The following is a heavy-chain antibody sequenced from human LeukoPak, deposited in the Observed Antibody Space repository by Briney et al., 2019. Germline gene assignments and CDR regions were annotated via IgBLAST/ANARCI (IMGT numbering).Heavy chain of an antibody. D-gene: IGHD1-26*01. Sequence: GGSLRLSCAASGFTFSNAWMSWVRQAPGQGLVWVGRIRSKSDGGTTDYAAPVKGRFTISRDDSKSTLYLQMNSLKTEDTAVYYCTTWWEEPRTPYFWGQGTLVTVSS. CDR3: TTWWEEPRTPYF. V-gene: IGHV3-15*01. CDR1: GFTFSNAW. CDR2: IRSKSDGGTT. J-gene: IGHJ4*02.